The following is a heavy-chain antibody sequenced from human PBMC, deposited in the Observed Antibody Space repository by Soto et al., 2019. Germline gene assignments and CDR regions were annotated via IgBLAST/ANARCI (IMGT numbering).Heavy chain of an antibody. D-gene: IGHD1-20*01. CDR1: GFTFSMYA. CDR3: AKDRMDHNSVWDPFDI. CDR2: IGGGGADT. V-gene: IGHV3-23*01. J-gene: IGHJ3*02. Sequence: EAHMLESGGGLGQPGGSLRLSCAASGFTFSMYAMSWVRQAPGKGLEWVSSIGGGGADTYYADAVKGRFTISRDNSNNILFLEMTSPRAEDTAIYYCAKDRMDHNSVWDPFDIWGQGTMGNVS.